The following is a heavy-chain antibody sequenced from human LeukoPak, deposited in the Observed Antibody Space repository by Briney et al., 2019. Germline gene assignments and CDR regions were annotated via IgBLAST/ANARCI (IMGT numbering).Heavy chain of an antibody. D-gene: IGHD3-22*01. Sequence: GGSLRLSCTASGFKFDDYGMSWVRQAPGKGLEWVCDINWNGAWTGYADSVKGRFTISRDNAKNSLYLQMNSLRAEDTALYYCAGYYYDSSRGFDLWGQGTLVTVSA. J-gene: IGHJ5*02. V-gene: IGHV3-20*04. CDR3: AGYYYDSSRGFDL. CDR1: GFKFDDYG. CDR2: INWNGAWT.